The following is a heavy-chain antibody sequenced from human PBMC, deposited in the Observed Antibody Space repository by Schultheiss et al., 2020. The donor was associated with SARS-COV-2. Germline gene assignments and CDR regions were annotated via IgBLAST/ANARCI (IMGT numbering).Heavy chain of an antibody. CDR1: GFTFSSYE. J-gene: IGHJ4*02. CDR2: ISSTTGYT. D-gene: IGHD5-12*01. V-gene: IGHV3-48*03. Sequence: GGSLRLSCAASGFTFSSYEMNWVRQAPGKGLEWVSYISSTTGYTNYADSVKGRFTISRDHSKNTLYLQMNSLRAEDTAVYYCAPHGGGYESYFDYWGQGTLVTVSS. CDR3: APHGGGYESYFDY.